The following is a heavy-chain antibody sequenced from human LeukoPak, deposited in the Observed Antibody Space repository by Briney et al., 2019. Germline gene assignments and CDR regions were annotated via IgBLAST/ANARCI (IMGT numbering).Heavy chain of an antibody. J-gene: IGHJ4*02. CDR3: AKDGDGYNSYDY. V-gene: IGHV3-53*01. D-gene: IGHD5-24*01. CDR2: IYSGGST. Sequence: GGSLRLSCAASGFTVSSNYMSWVRQAPGKGLEWVSVIYSGGSTYYADSVKGRFTISRDNSKNTLYLQMNSLRAEDTAVYYCAKDGDGYNSYDYWGQGTLVTVSS. CDR1: GFTVSSNY.